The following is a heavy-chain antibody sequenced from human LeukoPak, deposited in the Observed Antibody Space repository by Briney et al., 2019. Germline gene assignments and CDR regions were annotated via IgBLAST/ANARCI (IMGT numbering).Heavy chain of an antibody. Sequence: PGGSLRLSCAASGFTFSSYAMHWVRQAPGKGLEWVAVISYDGSNKYYADSVKGRFTISRDNSKNTLYLQMNSLRAEDTAVYYCARERWYDFWSGYSGFYYYYGMDVWGQGTTVTVSS. CDR3: ARERWYDFWSGYSGFYYYYGMDV. D-gene: IGHD3-3*01. CDR2: ISYDGSNK. V-gene: IGHV3-30*04. J-gene: IGHJ6*02. CDR1: GFTFSSYA.